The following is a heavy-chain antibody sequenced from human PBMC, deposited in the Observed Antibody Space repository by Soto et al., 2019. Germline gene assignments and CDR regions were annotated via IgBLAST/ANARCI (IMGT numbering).Heavy chain of an antibody. V-gene: IGHV2-5*02. Sequence: QITLKESGPPLVKPTQTLTLTCTFSGFSLSTSGLGVGWIRQPPGKALEWLALIYWDDDKRYNPYLKSRLTITKGTSKNQVVLTMTNLDPVDTATYFCAHSSPDPVMAGYYYFDYWGQGTLVTVSS. CDR2: IYWDDDK. J-gene: IGHJ4*02. CDR3: AHSSPDPVMAGYYYFDY. CDR1: GFSLSTSGLG. D-gene: IGHD5-18*01.